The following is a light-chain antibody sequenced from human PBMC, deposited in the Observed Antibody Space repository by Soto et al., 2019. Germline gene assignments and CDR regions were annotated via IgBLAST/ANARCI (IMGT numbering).Light chain of an antibody. Sequence: GDRVTITCQASQDISNYLNWYQQKPGKAPKLLIYDASNLETGVPSRLSGSGSGTDFTFTISSLQPEDIATYYCQQYNSYRTFGQGTKVDIK. V-gene: IGKV1-33*01. J-gene: IGKJ1*01. CDR1: QDISNY. CDR3: QQYNSYRT. CDR2: DAS.